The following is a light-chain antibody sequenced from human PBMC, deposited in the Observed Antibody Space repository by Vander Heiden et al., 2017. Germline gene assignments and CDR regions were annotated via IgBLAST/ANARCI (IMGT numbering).Light chain of an antibody. Sequence: EIVLTQYRANLSLSQGERGTLSCRSIQSIRSYLAWYQHNPGQPPMLLIYDASNRATGIPARFSGSGSGTDFTLTISSLEAEDFAVYYCQHRSNWPTFGGGSKVEIK. CDR2: DAS. CDR1: QSIRSY. CDR3: QHRSNWPT. V-gene: IGKV3-11*01. J-gene: IGKJ4*01.